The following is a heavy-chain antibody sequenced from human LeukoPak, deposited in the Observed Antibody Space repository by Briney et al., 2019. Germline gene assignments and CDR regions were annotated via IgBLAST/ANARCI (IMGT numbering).Heavy chain of an antibody. CDR1: GFTFADYA. J-gene: IGHJ4*02. CDR3: TRLSGSSLDY. V-gene: IGHV3-49*04. CDR2: IRSKIYGGTT. D-gene: IGHD6-13*01. Sequence: GGSLRLSCTPSGFTFADYAMSWVRQAPGKGLEWISFIRSKIYGGTTAYAASVQGRFTISRDDSKSIAYLQMDSLKTEDTAMYYCTRLSGSSLDYWGQGTLVTVSP.